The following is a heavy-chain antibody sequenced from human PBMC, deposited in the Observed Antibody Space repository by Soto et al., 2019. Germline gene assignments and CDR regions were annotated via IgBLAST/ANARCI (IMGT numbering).Heavy chain of an antibody. Sequence: SETLSLTCTVSGGSISSYYWSWIRQPPGKGLEWIGYIYYSGSTYYNPSLKSRVTISVDTSKNQFSLKLSSVTAADTAVYYCARGEAPYSYGPQGHGLDPWGQGTLVTVSS. CDR3: ARGEAPYSYGPQGHGLDP. V-gene: IGHV4-59*08. CDR2: IYYSGST. CDR1: GGSISSYY. D-gene: IGHD5-18*01. J-gene: IGHJ5*02.